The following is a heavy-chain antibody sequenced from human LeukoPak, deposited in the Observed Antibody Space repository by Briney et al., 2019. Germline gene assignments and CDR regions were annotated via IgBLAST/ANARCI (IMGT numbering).Heavy chain of an antibody. V-gene: IGHV4-4*07. CDR3: ARDFTCGGDCYRFDY. CDR2: IYTSGST. Sequence: SETLSLTCTVSGGSISSYYWSWLRQPAGKGLEWIGRIYTSGSTNYNPSLKSRVTMSVDTSKNQFSLKLSSVTAADTAVYYCARDFTCGGDCYRFDYWGQGALVTVSS. D-gene: IGHD2-21*02. J-gene: IGHJ4*02. CDR1: GGSISSYY.